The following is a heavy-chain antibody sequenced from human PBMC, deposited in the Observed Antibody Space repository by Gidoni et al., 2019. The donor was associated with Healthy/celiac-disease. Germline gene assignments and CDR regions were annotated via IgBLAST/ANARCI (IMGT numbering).Heavy chain of an antibody. V-gene: IGHV3-30*18. J-gene: IGHJ6*02. CDR1: GFTFIRYG. CDR2: ISYDGSNK. CDR3: AKTSQGYYDSSGYYYYYYGMDV. Sequence: QVQLVEAGGGVVQPGRYMRPPCAAAGFTFIRYGMHWLRQAPGKGLEWVAVISYDGSNKYYADSVKGRFTISRDNSKNTLYLQMNSLRAEDTAVYYCAKTSQGYYDSSGYYYYYYGMDVWGQGTTVTVSS. D-gene: IGHD3-22*01.